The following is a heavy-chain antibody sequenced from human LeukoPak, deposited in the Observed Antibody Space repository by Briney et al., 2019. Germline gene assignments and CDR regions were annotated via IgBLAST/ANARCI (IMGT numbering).Heavy chain of an antibody. Sequence: SETLSLTCTVSGGSISSGSYYWSWIRQPAGKGLEWIGRIYTSGSTNYNPSLKSRVTISKDTSKNQFSLKLSSVTAADTAVYYCARTRYYYNSRSYGAPYYFDYWGQGTLVTVSS. V-gene: IGHV4-61*02. CDR1: GGSISSGSYY. D-gene: IGHD3-10*01. J-gene: IGHJ4*02. CDR2: IYTSGST. CDR3: ARTRYYYNSRSYGAPYYFDY.